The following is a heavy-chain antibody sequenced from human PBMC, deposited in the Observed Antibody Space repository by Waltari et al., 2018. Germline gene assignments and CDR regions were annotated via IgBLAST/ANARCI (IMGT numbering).Heavy chain of an antibody. Sequence: EVQLVESGGGLVQPGGSLRLSCAASGFTFSSYAMSWVRPAPGKWLGWCSVIRGSGDNTYNADSVKGRFTISRDNSKNTLYLQMNSLRADDTATYYCAKDRYCNYISCYGGWVYWGQGNLVTVSS. D-gene: IGHD2-2*01. CDR2: IRGSGDNT. CDR1: GFTFSSYA. CDR3: AKDRYCNYISCYGGWVY. J-gene: IGHJ4*02. V-gene: IGHV3-23*04.